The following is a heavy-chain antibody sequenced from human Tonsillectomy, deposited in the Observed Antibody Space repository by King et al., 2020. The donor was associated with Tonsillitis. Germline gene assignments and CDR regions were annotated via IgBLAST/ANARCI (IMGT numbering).Heavy chain of an antibody. CDR1: GFTFSSCS. CDR3: ARIPPPFAVTGAYFDY. D-gene: IGHD3-9*01. CDR2: ISSTSSTI. V-gene: IGHV3-48*01. Sequence: VQLVESGGGLVQPGGSLRLSCVASGFTFSSCSMNWVRQAPGKGLEWISYISSTSSTIYYADSVKGRFTISRDNAKNSLYLQMNSLRAEDTAVYYCARIPPPFAVTGAYFDYWGHGTLVTVSS. J-gene: IGHJ4*01.